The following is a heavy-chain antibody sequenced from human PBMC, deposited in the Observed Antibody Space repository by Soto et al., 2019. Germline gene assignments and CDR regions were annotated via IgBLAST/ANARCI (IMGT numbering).Heavy chain of an antibody. CDR1: RGSISSGSYY. CDR3: ARLDYGDYFDC. J-gene: IGHJ4*02. CDR2: IYYTGRT. Sequence: QLQLQESGPGLVKPSETLSLTCTVSRGSISSGSYYWGWIRQPPGTGLEWIGSIYYTGRTDYNPSLKSRVTMSVDTSKNQFSLKLSSVTAADTAIYYCARLDYGDYFDCWGQGTLVTVSS. D-gene: IGHD4-17*01. V-gene: IGHV4-39*01.